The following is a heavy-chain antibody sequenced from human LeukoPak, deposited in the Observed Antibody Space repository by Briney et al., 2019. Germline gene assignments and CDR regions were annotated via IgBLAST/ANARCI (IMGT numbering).Heavy chain of an antibody. CDR3: ASLGQGGSSDSDY. Sequence: GGSLRLSCAASGFTFNSYAMHWVRQAPGKGLEWVAVISYDGSNKYYADSVKGRFTISRDNSKNTLYLQMNSLRAEDTAVYYCASLGQGGSSDSDYWGQGTLVTVSS. V-gene: IGHV3-30-3*01. CDR1: GFTFNSYA. CDR2: ISYDGSNK. J-gene: IGHJ4*02. D-gene: IGHD1-26*01.